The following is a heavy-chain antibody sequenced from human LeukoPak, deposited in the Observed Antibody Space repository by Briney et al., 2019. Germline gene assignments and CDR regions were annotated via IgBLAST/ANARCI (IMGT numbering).Heavy chain of an antibody. D-gene: IGHD2-15*01. J-gene: IGHJ6*03. CDR1: GFTFSYYG. CDR3: ARVLGYCSGGNCYSGGLGYMDV. Sequence: GGTLRLSCTASGFTFSYYGMSWVRQAPGKGLEWVSSISGSGGSTYYADSVKGRFTISRDNAKNSLYLQMNSLRAEDTAVYYCARVLGYCSGGNCYSGGLGYMDVWGKGTTVTISS. V-gene: IGHV3-23*01. CDR2: ISGSGGST.